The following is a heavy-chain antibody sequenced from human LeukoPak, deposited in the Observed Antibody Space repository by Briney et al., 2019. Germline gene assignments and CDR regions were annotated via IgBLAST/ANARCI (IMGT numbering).Heavy chain of an antibody. V-gene: IGHV1-8*01. D-gene: IGHD3-16*02. CDR1: GYTFTSYD. J-gene: IGHJ4*02. CDR3: ARPRYDYVWGSYRYTGFDY. CDR2: MNPNSGST. Sequence: GASVKVSCKASGYTFTSYDINWVRQATGQGLEWMGWMNPNSGSTGYAQKFQGRVTMTRNTSISTAYMELSSLRSEDTAVYYCARPRYDYVWGSYRYTGFDYWGQGTLVTVSS.